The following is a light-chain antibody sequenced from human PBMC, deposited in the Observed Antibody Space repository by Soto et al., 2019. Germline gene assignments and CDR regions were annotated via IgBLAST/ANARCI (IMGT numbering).Light chain of an antibody. CDR3: QHYNSYSEA. CDR1: QSFGLW. Sequence: DIQMTQSPSTLSASVGDRVTITCRASQSFGLWLAWYQQKPGKAPKLLIYTASILQSGLPSRFSGSGSGTEFTLTISSLQRDDFATYYCQHYNSYSEAFGQGTKVDIK. V-gene: IGKV1-5*03. CDR2: TAS. J-gene: IGKJ1*01.